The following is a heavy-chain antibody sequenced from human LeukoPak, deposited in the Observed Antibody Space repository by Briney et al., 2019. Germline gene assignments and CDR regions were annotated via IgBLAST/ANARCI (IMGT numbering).Heavy chain of an antibody. CDR1: GFTFSSYA. J-gene: IGHJ4*01. D-gene: IGHD2-2*02. CDR3: AKEGVVVPAAIRLDY. Sequence: RGSLRLSCAASGFTFSSYAMSWVRQAPGKGLEWVSYISSSGGIIYYADSVKGRFTISRDNTKNSLYLQMNSLRAEDTAVYYCAKEGVVVPAAIRLDYWGQGTLVTVSS. CDR2: ISSSGGII. V-gene: IGHV3-48*04.